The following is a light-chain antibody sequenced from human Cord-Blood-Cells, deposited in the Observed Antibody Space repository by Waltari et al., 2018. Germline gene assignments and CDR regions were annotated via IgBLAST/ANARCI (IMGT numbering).Light chain of an antibody. CDR1: KLGDKY. Sequence: SYELTQPPSVSVSPGQTASITCSGDKLGDKYACWYQQKPGQSPVLVIYQDSKRPSGIPERLSGSNSGNTATLTISGTQAMDEADYYCQAWDSSTAGVFGTGTKVTVL. V-gene: IGLV3-1*01. CDR2: QDS. CDR3: QAWDSSTAGV. J-gene: IGLJ1*01.